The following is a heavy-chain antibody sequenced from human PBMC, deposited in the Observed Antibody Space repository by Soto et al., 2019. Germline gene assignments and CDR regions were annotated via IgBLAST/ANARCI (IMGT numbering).Heavy chain of an antibody. D-gene: IGHD3-22*01. CDR1: GGSISSGDYY. CDR3: ASTIRESSGLTY. V-gene: IGHV4-30-4*01. J-gene: IGHJ4*02. CDR2: IYYSGST. Sequence: SETLSLTCTVSGGSISSGDYYWSWIRQPPGKGLEGIGYIYYSGSTDYNPSLKSRVTISVDTSQNQFSLKLSSVTAADTAVYYCASTIRESSGLTYWGQGTLVTVSS.